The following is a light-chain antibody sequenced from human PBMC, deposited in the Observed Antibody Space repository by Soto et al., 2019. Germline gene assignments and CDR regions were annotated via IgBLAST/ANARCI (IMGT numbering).Light chain of an antibody. CDR3: LQDYNYPPT. Sequence: EIVMTQSPATLSVSPGERATLSCRASQSVSGNLAWYQQKPGQAPRLLIYGASTRATGIPARFSGSGSGTEFTLTISSLQSEDFATYYCLQDYNYPPTFGQGTKVEIK. V-gene: IGKV3-15*01. J-gene: IGKJ1*01. CDR2: GAS. CDR1: QSVSGN.